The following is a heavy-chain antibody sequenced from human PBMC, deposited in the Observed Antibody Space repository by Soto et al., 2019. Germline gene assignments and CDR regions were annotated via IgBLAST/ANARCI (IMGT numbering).Heavy chain of an antibody. V-gene: IGHV1-24*01. CDR1: GYTLTELS. CDR2: FDPEDGET. Sequence: ASVKVSCKVSGYTLTELSMHWVRQAPGKGLEWMGGFDPEDGETIYAQKFQGRVTMTEDTSTDTAYMELSSLRSEDTAVYYCARNLPGRYNWNSGDAFDIWGQGTMVTVSS. D-gene: IGHD1-7*01. J-gene: IGHJ3*02. CDR3: ARNLPGRYNWNSGDAFDI.